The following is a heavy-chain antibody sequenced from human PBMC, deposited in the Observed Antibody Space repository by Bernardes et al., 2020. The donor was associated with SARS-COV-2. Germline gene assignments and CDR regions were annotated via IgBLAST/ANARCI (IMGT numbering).Heavy chain of an antibody. V-gene: IGHV3-23*01. CDR2: IGGGGRTT. J-gene: IGHJ4*02. D-gene: IGHD3-3*01. Sequence: VGSLSLSCAASEFTFTSYAMSWVRQAPGKGLEWVSTIGGGGRTTYYADSVQGRFTISRDNSKNTLYLQMNSLRAEDTAIYYCAKDPDAYDFWSSYYRPHYFDSWGQGTPVTVSS. CDR1: EFTFTSYA. CDR3: AKDPDAYDFWSSYYRPHYFDS.